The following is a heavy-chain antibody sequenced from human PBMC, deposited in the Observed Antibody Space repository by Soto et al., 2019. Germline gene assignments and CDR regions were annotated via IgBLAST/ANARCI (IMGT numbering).Heavy chain of an antibody. V-gene: IGHV3-48*01. CDR2: ISSSSSTI. Sequence: GGSLRLSCAASGFTFSSYSMNWVRQAPGKGLEWVSYISSSSSTIYYADSVKGRFTISRDNAKNSLYLQMNSLRAEDTAVYYCARCRGENLDAFDIWGQGTMVTVSS. CDR3: ARCRGENLDAFDI. CDR1: GFTFSSYS. J-gene: IGHJ3*02. D-gene: IGHD2-15*01.